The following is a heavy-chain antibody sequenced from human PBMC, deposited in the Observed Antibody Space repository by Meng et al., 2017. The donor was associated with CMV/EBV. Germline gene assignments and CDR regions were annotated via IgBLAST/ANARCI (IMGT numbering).Heavy chain of an antibody. CDR3: AKDESNGYTDY. D-gene: IGHD5-18*01. V-gene: IGHV1-2*02. Sequence: SCPASTYTFSGYFIHWIRQAPGQRLEWMGWSNPNNRDTKYEERFQGRVTMTRDTSTNTVYMELDSLRFVDTAIYYCAKDESNGYTDYWGPGTLVTVSS. CDR1: TYTFSGYF. J-gene: IGHJ4*02. CDR2: SNPNNRDT.